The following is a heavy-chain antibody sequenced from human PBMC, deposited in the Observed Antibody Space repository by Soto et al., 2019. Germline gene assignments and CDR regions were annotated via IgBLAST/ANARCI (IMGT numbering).Heavy chain of an antibody. CDR1: GFTFRHYA. Sequence: QVQLVESGGGVVQPGRSLRLSCAASGFTFRHYAMHWVRQAPGKGLEWVALMSYDGSNEYYADSVKGRFTSSRDNSKNTLYLQMNSLRAEDTAVYYCAKDGSHNFDYWGQGTLVTVSS. V-gene: IGHV3-30*18. D-gene: IGHD1-26*01. CDR3: AKDGSHNFDY. J-gene: IGHJ4*02. CDR2: MSYDGSNE.